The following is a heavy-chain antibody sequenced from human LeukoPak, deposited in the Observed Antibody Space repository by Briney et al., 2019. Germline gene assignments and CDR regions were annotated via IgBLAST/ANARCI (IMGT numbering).Heavy chain of an antibody. V-gene: IGHV4-4*07. D-gene: IGHD3-10*01. CDR1: GGSISSYY. CDR3: ARVDYSNSGSYPPHFDH. Sequence: RSSETLSLTCTVSGGSISSYYWSWIRQPAGKGLEWIGRIYTSGSTNYNPSLKSRVTMSVDTSKNQFSLKLSSVTAADTAVYYCARVDYSNSGSYPPHFDHWGQGTLATVSS. CDR2: IYTSGST. J-gene: IGHJ4*02.